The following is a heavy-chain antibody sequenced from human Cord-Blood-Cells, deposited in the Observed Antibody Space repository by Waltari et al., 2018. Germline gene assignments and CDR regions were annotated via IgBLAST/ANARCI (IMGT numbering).Heavy chain of an antibody. CDR2: IIPIFGTA. D-gene: IGHD6-13*01. Sequence: QVQLVQSGAEVKKPGSSVKVSCKASGGTFSSYAISWVRQAPGQGLEGMGGIIPIFGTANYAQKFQGRVTITADESTSTAYMELSSLGSEDTVVYYCARDLPISSSWYLSFDYWGQGTLVTVSS. CDR3: ARDLPISSSWYLSFDY. V-gene: IGHV1-69*01. J-gene: IGHJ4*02. CDR1: GGTFSSYA.